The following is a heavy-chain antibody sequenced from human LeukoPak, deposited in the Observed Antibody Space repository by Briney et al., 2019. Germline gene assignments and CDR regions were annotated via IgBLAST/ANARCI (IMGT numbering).Heavy chain of an antibody. J-gene: IGHJ4*02. CDR2: ISGSGGST. CDR1: GFTFSSYA. CDR3: AKTSIAAAAGDHFDY. Sequence: PGGSLRLSCAASGFTFSSYAMSWVRQAPRKGLEWVSAISGSGGSTYYADSVKGRFTISRDNSKNTLYLQMNSLRAEDTAVYYCAKTSIAAAAGDHFDYWGQGTLVTVSS. V-gene: IGHV3-23*01. D-gene: IGHD6-13*01.